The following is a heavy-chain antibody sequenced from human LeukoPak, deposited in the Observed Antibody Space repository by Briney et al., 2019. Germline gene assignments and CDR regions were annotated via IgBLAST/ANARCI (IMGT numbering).Heavy chain of an antibody. CDR1: GGTFSSYT. Sequence: GASVKVSCKASGGTFSSYTISWVRQAPGQGLEWMGWISAYNGNTNYAQKLQGRVTMTTDTSTSTAYMELRSLRSDDTAVYYCARDRRTARAAGSWFDPWGQGTLVTVSS. V-gene: IGHV1-18*01. D-gene: IGHD2-15*01. J-gene: IGHJ5*02. CDR3: ARDRRTARAAGSWFDP. CDR2: ISAYNGNT.